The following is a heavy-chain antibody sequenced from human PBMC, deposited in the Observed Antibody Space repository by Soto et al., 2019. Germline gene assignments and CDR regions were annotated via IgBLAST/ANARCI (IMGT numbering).Heavy chain of an antibody. Sequence: GGSLRLSCAASGFTFSSYAMSWVRQAPGKGLEWVSYIGRGSSTKYYADSVEGRFTISRDNAKNSLYLQMNSLRAEDTAVYYCARDQLYYNDISGRPLNAFDVWGQGTMVTVSS. J-gene: IGHJ3*01. CDR2: IGRGSSTK. V-gene: IGHV3-48*01. CDR3: ARDQLYYNDISGRPLNAFDV. CDR1: GFTFSSYA. D-gene: IGHD3-22*01.